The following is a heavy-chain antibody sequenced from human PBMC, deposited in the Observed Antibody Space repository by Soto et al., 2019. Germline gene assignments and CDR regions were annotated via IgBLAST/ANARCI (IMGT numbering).Heavy chain of an antibody. D-gene: IGHD3-16*02. CDR2: IYYSGST. V-gene: IGHV4-39*01. CDR1: GGSISSSSYY. Sequence: SETLSLTCTVSGGSISSSSYYWGWIRQPPGKGLEWIGSIYYSGSTYYNPSPKSRVTISVDTSKNQFSLKLSSVTAADTAVYYCARLATSHRWSMEGNWFDPWGQGTLVTVSS. CDR3: ARLATSHRWSMEGNWFDP. J-gene: IGHJ5*02.